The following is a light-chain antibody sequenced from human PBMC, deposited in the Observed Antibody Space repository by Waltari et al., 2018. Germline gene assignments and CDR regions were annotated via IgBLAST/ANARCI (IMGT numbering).Light chain of an antibody. CDR2: GAS. Sequence: DIQMTQSPSSVSAFVGDRATITCRARQSISNWLAWYQQKPGKAPKLLIYGASDLHSGVPSRFSGSGAGTDFTLTISSLQAEDFATYYCQQVNSFPATFGGGTTVEIK. CDR1: QSISNW. CDR3: QQVNSFPAT. V-gene: IGKV1-12*01. J-gene: IGKJ4*01.